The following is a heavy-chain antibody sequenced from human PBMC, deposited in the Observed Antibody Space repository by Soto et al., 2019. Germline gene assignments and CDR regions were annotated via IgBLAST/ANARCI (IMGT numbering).Heavy chain of an antibody. CDR2: IYHSGST. D-gene: IGHD2-21*02. J-gene: IGHJ5*02. CDR3: ARVAYCGGDCQRGFDP. CDR1: GGSISSGGYS. V-gene: IGHV4-30-2*01. Sequence: QLQLQESGSGLVKPSQTLSLTCAVSGGSISSGGYSWSWIRQPPGKGLECIGYIYHSGSTYYNPPLKSRVTISVDRSKNQFSLKLSSVTAADTAVYYCARVAYCGGDCQRGFDPWGQGTLVTVSS.